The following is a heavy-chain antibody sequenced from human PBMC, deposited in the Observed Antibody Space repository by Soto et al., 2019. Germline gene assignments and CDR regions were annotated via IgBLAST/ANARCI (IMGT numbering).Heavy chain of an antibody. D-gene: IGHD6-13*01. CDR1: GGTFSSYT. V-gene: IGHV1-69*01. Sequence: QVQLVQSGAEVKKPGSSVKVSCKASGGTFSSYTINWVRQAPGQGLEWMGGIIPIFGTANYAQKFQARVTITADDSTSTAYMELSSLRSEDTAVYYCARGALGYSRSSGYFDYWGQGTLVTVSS. J-gene: IGHJ4*02. CDR3: ARGALGYSRSSGYFDY. CDR2: IIPIFGTA.